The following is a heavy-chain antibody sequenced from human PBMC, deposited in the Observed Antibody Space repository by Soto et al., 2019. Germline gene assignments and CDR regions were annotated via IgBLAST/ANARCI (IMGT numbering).Heavy chain of an antibody. V-gene: IGHV3-30*18. CDR1: GFTFSSYG. J-gene: IGHJ6*02. CDR3: AKDIRASKLFTRYYYGMDV. Sequence: GGSLRLSCAASGFTFSSYGMHGVRQAPGKGLEWVAVISYDGSNKYYADSVKGRFTISRDNSKNTLYLQMNSLRAEDTAVYYCAKDIRASKLFTRYYYGMDVWGQGTTVTVSS. D-gene: IGHD2-15*01. CDR2: ISYDGSNK.